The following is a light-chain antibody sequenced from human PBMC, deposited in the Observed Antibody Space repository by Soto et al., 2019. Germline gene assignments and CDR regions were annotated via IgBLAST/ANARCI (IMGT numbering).Light chain of an antibody. V-gene: IGKV1-9*01. CDR1: QGISSY. CDR2: SAS. Sequence: IQLTPSPSSLSASVGDRVTITCRASQGISSYLAWYQQKPGKAPKLLIYSASTLQSGVPPRFSGSGSGADCPLTISSPPPEEFATYCCPERGPYPLAFGPGTKVDI. CDR3: PERGPYPLA. J-gene: IGKJ3*01.